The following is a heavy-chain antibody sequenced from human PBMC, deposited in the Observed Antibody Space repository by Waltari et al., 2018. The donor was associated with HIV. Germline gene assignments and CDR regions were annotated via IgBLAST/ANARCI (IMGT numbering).Heavy chain of an antibody. CDR1: GGPFSSYT. D-gene: IGHD4-17*01. V-gene: IGHV1-69*08. J-gene: IGHJ4*02. CDR2: IIPILGIA. CDR3: ARDGAYGDYVLFDY. Sequence: QVQLVQSGAEVKKPASSVKVSCKASGGPFSSYTISWVRQAPGQGLEWMGRIIPILGIANYAQNFQGRVTITADKSTSTADMELSSLRSEDTAVYYCARDGAYGDYVLFDYWGQGTLVTVSS.